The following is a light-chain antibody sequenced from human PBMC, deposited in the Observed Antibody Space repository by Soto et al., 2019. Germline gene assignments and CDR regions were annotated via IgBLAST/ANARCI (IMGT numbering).Light chain of an antibody. J-gene: IGKJ1*01. Sequence: EIVLTQSPGTLSLSPGERATLSCRASRSVTNNYVAWYQRQPGQPPRLLIYGASSRATDIPGRFSGTGSGTDFSLTITRLEPEDFAVYYWHQYGSSPPTFGQGTKVEI. CDR1: RSVTNNY. CDR2: GAS. V-gene: IGKV3-20*01. CDR3: HQYGSSPPT.